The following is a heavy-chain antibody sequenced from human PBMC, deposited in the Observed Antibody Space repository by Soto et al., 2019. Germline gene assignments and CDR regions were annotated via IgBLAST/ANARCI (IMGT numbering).Heavy chain of an antibody. J-gene: IGHJ4*02. V-gene: IGHV3-30*18. CDR2: ISYDGSNK. D-gene: IGHD2-2*01. CDR3: AKDRAHCSSTSCYWVDY. Sequence: GGSLRLSCAASGFTFSSYGMHWVRQAPGKGLEWVAVISYDGSNKYYADSVKGRFTISRDNSKNTLYLQMNSLRAEDTAVYYCAKDRAHCSSTSCYWVDYWGQGTLVTVSS. CDR1: GFTFSSYG.